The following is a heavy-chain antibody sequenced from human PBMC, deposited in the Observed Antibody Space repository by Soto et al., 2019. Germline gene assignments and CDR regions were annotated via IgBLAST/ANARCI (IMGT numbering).Heavy chain of an antibody. J-gene: IGHJ4*02. CDR1: GYTFTSYG. CDR3: ARSGYCSGTSCGTGYY. V-gene: IGHV1-18*04. CDR2: ISAYNGNT. Sequence: ASVKVSCKASGYTFTSYGISWVRQAPGQGLEWMGWISAYNGNTNYAQKLQGRVTMTTDTSTSTAYMELRSLRSDDTAVYYCARSGYCSGTSCGTGYYWGQGTLVTVSS. D-gene: IGHD2-2*03.